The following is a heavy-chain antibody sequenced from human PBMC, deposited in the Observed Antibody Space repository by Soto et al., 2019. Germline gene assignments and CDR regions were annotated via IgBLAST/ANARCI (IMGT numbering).Heavy chain of an antibody. CDR3: ARHEVDAPPLDYYYYGMDV. V-gene: IGHV5-51*01. D-gene: IGHD2-2*01. Sequence: GESLKISCKGSGYSFNSYWIGWVRQMPGKGLEWMGIIYPGDSDTRYSPSFQGQVTISADKSISTAYLQWSSLKAADTAMYYCARHEVDAPPLDYYYYGMDVWGQGTTVTVSS. J-gene: IGHJ6*02. CDR2: IYPGDSDT. CDR1: GYSFNSYW.